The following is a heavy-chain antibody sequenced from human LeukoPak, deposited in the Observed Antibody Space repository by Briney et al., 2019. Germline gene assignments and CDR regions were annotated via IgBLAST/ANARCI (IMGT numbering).Heavy chain of an antibody. CDR3: AKGSSFRYYFDY. J-gene: IGHJ4*02. CDR1: GFTFSSYE. D-gene: IGHD3-10*01. Sequence: GGSLRLSCAASGFTFSSYEMNWVRQAPGKGLEWVSYISSSGSTIYYADSVKGRFTISRDNAKNSLYLQMNSLRAEDTAVYYCAKGSSFRYYFDYWGQGTLVTVSS. CDR2: ISSSGSTI. V-gene: IGHV3-48*03.